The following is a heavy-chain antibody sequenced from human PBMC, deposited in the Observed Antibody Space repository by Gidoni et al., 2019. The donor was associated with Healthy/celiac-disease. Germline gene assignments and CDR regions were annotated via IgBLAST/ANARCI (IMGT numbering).Heavy chain of an antibody. Sequence: QVQLQESGPGLVKPSETLSLTCTVSGGSISSYYWSWIRQPPGKGLEWIGYIYYSGSTNYNPSLKSRVTISVDTSKNQFSLKLSSVTAADTAVYYCARDGGGLDYYYGMDVWGQGTTVTVSS. D-gene: IGHD3-16*01. CDR3: ARDGGGLDYYYGMDV. CDR2: IYYSGST. J-gene: IGHJ6*02. V-gene: IGHV4-59*01. CDR1: GGSISSYY.